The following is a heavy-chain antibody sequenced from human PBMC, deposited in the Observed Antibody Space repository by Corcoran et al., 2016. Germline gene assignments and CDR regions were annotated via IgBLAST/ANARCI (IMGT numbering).Heavy chain of an antibody. CDR1: GGSFSGYY. CDR2: INHSGST. V-gene: IGHV4-34*01. D-gene: IGHD4-17*01. J-gene: IGHJ5*02. Sequence: QVQLQQWGAGLLKPSETLSLTCAVYGGSFSGYYWSWIRQPPGKGLEWIGEINHSGSTNYNPSLKSRVTISVDTSKNQFSLKLSSVTAADTAVYYCARGLRSTVTVTTNTFDPWGQGTLVTVSS. CDR3: ARGLRSTVTVTTNTFDP.